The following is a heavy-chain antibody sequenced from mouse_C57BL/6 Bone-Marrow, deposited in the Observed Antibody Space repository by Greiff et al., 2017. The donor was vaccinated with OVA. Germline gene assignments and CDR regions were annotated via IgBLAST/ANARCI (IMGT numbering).Heavy chain of an antibody. V-gene: IGHV1-81*01. CDR1: GYTFTSYG. J-gene: IGHJ3*01. CDR2: IYPRSVNT. D-gene: IGHD4-1*01. CDR3: ARCLTGTAWAY. Sequence: QVQLQQSGAELARPGASVKLSCKASGYTFTSYGISWLKQRTGQGLEWIGEIYPRSVNTSYNDKFKGKATLTADKSSSTAYMELRSLTSEDSAVYFCARCLTGTAWAYWGQGTLVTVSA.